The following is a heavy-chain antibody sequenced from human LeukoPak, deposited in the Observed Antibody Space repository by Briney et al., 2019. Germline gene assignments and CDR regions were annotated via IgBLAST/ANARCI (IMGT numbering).Heavy chain of an antibody. CDR3: ARELGRNNPLDY. Sequence: VKDSCKESGGTFSSYVIRWGRQAPGQGLEGMGGIIAILGTSNYAQKLQSRDTITAGESTSTAYIELSSLRSEDTAVYYCARELGRNNPLDYWGQGTLVTVSS. D-gene: IGHD1-14*01. J-gene: IGHJ4*02. CDR2: IIAILGTS. CDR1: GGTFSSYV. V-gene: IGHV1-69*13.